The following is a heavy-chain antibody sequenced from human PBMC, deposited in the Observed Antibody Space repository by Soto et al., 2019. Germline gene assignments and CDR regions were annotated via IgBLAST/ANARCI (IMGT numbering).Heavy chain of an antibody. Sequence: QVQLQESGPGLVKPSETLSLTCTVSGGSISSYYWSWIRQPPGKGLEWIGYISYSGSTNYNPSLKSRVTISVDTSKNQFSLKLSSVTAADTDVYYCARDTAAGSYYYYCMDVW. CDR1: GGSISSYY. D-gene: IGHD6-13*01. CDR3: ARDTAAGSYYYYCMDV. CDR2: ISYSGST. J-gene: IGHJ6*01. V-gene: IGHV4-59*13.